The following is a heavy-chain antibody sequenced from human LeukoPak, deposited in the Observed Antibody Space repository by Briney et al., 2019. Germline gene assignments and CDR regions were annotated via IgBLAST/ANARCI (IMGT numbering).Heavy chain of an antibody. Sequence: SETLSLTCTVSGGSISSGGYYWSWIRQHPGKGLEWIGYIYYSGSTYYNPSLKSRVTISVDTSKNQFSLKLSSVTAADTAVYYCAREDYDKMTDIWGQGTMVTVSS. D-gene: IGHD3-22*01. CDR2: IYYSGST. CDR1: GGSISSGGYY. V-gene: IGHV4-31*03. J-gene: IGHJ3*02. CDR3: AREDYDKMTDI.